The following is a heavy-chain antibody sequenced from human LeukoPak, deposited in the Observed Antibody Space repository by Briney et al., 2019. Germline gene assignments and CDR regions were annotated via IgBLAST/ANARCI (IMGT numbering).Heavy chain of an antibody. CDR3: ARVIRAPDWAGYYYYYMDV. CDR1: GYSISSGYY. D-gene: IGHD3-16*01. J-gene: IGHJ6*03. V-gene: IGHV4-38-2*02. CDR2: IYHSGST. Sequence: SETLSLTCTVSGYSISSGYYWGWIRQPPGKGLEWIGSIYHSGSTYYNPSLKSRVTISVDTSKNQFSLKLSSVTAADTAVYYCARVIRAPDWAGYYYYYMDVWGKGTTVTVSS.